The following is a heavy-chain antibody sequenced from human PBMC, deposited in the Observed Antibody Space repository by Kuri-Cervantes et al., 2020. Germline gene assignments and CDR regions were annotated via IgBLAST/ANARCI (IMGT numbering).Heavy chain of an antibody. CDR3: ARGTAIVGIPAALRFDP. CDR2: ISYDGSNK. CDR1: GFTFSSYG. D-gene: IGHD2-2*01. V-gene: IGHV3-30*03. J-gene: IGHJ5*02. Sequence: GGSLRLSCAASGFTFSSYGMHWVRQAPGKGLEWVAVISYDGSNKYCADSVKGRFTISRDNSKNTLSLQADSLRGDDTAVYYCARGTAIVGIPAALRFDPWGQGTLVTVSS.